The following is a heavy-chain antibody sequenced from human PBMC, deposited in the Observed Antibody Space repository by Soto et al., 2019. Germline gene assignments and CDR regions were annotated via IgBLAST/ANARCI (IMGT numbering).Heavy chain of an antibody. CDR3: ARGYSGYDAALDY. D-gene: IGHD5-12*01. CDR2: IIPIFGAA. Sequence: ASVKVSCKASGDTFNSYAVNWVRQAPGQGLEWMGGIIPIFGAANYAQKFQGRVTITAGEPTSTVYMELRSPRSDDTAVYYCARGYSGYDAALDYWGQGTLVTVSS. J-gene: IGHJ4*01. CDR1: GDTFNSYA. V-gene: IGHV1-69*13.